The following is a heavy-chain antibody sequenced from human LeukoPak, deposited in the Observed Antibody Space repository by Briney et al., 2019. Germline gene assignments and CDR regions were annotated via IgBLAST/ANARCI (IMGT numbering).Heavy chain of an antibody. V-gene: IGHV4-30-2*01. CDR2: VFYSGRT. Sequence: SQTLSLTCAVSGGSIRNDDYSWSWIRQPPGKGLECIGNVFYSGRTYYEPSLKSRVTISVDRSKNQFSLKLTSVTAADTAVYFCARGVPGFYAFDVWGQGTMVTVSS. CDR1: GGSIRNDDYS. J-gene: IGHJ3*01. CDR3: ARGVPGFYAFDV.